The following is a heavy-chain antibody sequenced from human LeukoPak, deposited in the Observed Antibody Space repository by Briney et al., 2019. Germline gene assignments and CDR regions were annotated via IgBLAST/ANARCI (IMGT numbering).Heavy chain of an antibody. V-gene: IGHV4-59*08. CDR2: MYYSGST. CDR3: ARHFTYYYDSSGYPRDAFDI. D-gene: IGHD3-22*01. J-gene: IGHJ3*02. Sequence: PSETLSLTCTVSGGSISSFYWSWIRQSPGKGLVWIGYMYYSGSTNYNPSLKSRVTISIDMSKNQFSLTLSSVTAADTALYYCARHFTYYYDSSGYPRDAFDIRGQGTMVTVSS. CDR1: GGSISSFY.